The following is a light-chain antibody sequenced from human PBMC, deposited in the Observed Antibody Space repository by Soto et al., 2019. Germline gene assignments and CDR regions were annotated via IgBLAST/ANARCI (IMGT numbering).Light chain of an antibody. CDR3: QQRSNWPCS. CDR1: RSVSTF. V-gene: IGKV3-11*01. J-gene: IGKJ1*01. CDR2: DAS. Sequence: EFVLTQSPGTLSLSPGERATLSCRASRSVSTFLGWYQQKPGQPPRLLIYDASNRATGVPARFSGSGSGTDFTLTISRLEPEDFAVYYCQQRSNWPCSFGQGTKVEIK.